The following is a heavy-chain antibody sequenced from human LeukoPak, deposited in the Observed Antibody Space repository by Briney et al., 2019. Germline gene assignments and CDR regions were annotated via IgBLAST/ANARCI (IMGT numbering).Heavy chain of an antibody. V-gene: IGHV7-4-1*02. CDR1: GYTFTSYA. D-gene: IGHD3-10*02. CDR3: ARKRGDYYVRPGDWYFDL. J-gene: IGHJ2*01. Sequence: GATVKVSCKASGYTFTSYAMNWVRQAPGQGLEWMGWINTNTGNPTYAQGFTGRFVFSLDTSVSTAYLQISSLKAEDTAVYYCARKRGDYYVRPGDWYFDLWGRGTLVTVSS. CDR2: INTNTGNP.